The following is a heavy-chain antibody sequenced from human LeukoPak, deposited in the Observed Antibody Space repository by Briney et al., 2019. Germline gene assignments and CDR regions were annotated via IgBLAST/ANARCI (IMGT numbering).Heavy chain of an antibody. J-gene: IGHJ4*02. CDR3: TTDLGTYYHGSQRLIPIDY. D-gene: IGHD3-10*01. V-gene: IGHV3-15*01. CDR2: IKSKTDGETT. CDR1: GFTFSSYA. Sequence: GGSLRLSCAASGFTFSSYAMSWVRQAPGKGLEWIGRIKSKTDGETTNYAEPVRGRFTISRDDSKSAVYLQMNSLKIEDTAVYYCTTDLGTYYHGSQRLIPIDYWGQGTLVTVSS.